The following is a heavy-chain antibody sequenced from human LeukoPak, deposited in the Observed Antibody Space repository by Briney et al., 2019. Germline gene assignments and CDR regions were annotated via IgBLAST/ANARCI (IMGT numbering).Heavy chain of an antibody. Sequence: SETLSLTCAVYGGSFSGYYWSWIRQPPGKGLEWIGEINHSGSTKYNASLESRLTISVDTCKNQFTLNLNSVTAADTAVYYCAKVHSSSSQDAFDVWGPGTMVTVSS. V-gene: IGHV4-34*01. J-gene: IGHJ3*01. CDR1: GGSFSGYY. CDR3: AKVHSSSSQDAFDV. D-gene: IGHD6-6*01. CDR2: INHSGST.